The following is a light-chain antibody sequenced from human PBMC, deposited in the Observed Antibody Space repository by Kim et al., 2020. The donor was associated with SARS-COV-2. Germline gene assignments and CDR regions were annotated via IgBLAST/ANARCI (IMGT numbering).Light chain of an antibody. J-gene: IGKJ1*01. Sequence: DIQMTQSPSSLSASVGDRVTITCRASQDISTYLAWYQLKPGKVPKLLIYATSTLQSGVPSRFSGSGSGTDFTLTFSSLQPEDVATYYCQKFNSAPRTFGQGTKVDIK. CDR1: QDISTY. V-gene: IGKV1-27*01. CDR3: QKFNSAPRT. CDR2: ATS.